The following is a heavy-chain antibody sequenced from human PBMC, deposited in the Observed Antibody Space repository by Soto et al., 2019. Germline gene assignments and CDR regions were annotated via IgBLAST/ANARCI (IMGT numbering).Heavy chain of an antibody. CDR3: ARDYNIRPPYSGSWPVDD. CDR1: GDTIYAYY. V-gene: IGHV1-2*02. J-gene: IGHJ4*02. CDR2: LNPNTGAT. Sequence: ASVQVSCNASGDTIYAYYIHWVRQAPAQGLEWMGWLNPNTGATHYAQKFHVRVTMTSDTSINTAYMELSSLRSDDTAVYYCARDYNIRPPYSGSWPVDDWGQGTRVTVSS. D-gene: IGHD1-26*01.